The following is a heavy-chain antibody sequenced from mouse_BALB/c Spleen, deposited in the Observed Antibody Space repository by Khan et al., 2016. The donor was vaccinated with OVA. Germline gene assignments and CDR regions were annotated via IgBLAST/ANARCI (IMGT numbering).Heavy chain of an antibody. V-gene: IGHV1S136*01. Sequence: EVQLQESGPDLVKPGASVKMSCKASGYTFTNYVIHWVKQKPGQGLEWIGYLNPDNDGTRFNEKFKGKATLTSDKSSSTAYLHLSSLTSEDSAVXYCAREASNSDFSFAYWGQGTLVTVSA. CDR1: GYTFTNYV. CDR2: LNPDNDGT. J-gene: IGHJ3*01. CDR3: AREASNSDFSFAY. D-gene: IGHD4-1*01.